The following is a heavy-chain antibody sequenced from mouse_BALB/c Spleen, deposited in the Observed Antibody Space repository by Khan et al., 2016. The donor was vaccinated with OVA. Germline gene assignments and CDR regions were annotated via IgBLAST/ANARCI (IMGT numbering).Heavy chain of an antibody. CDR3: ARDRIDY. CDR2: IIPRSGYT. CDR1: GYTFSNYW. Sequence: VQLQESGAELAKPGASVKMSCKASGYTFSNYWIHWVKHRPGPVLQCIGSIIPRSGYTYYNQTFNDKATLTTDKSSSTAYMQLSSLTSDDSAVYYCARDRIDYWGQGTTLTVSS. V-gene: IGHV1-7*01. J-gene: IGHJ2*01.